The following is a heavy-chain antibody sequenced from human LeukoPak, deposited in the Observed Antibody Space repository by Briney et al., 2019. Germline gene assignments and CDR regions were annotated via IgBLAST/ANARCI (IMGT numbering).Heavy chain of an antibody. D-gene: IGHD5-12*01. V-gene: IGHV3-23*01. CDR1: GFTFSSYA. CDR3: AKDSSVDIVAMGGFDY. Sequence: GGSLRLSCAASGFTFSSYAMSWVRQAPGKGLEWVSAISGSGGSTYYADSVKGRFTISRDNSKNTLYLQMNSLRAEDTAVYYCAKDSSVDIVAMGGFDYWGRGTLVTVSS. CDR2: ISGSGGST. J-gene: IGHJ4*02.